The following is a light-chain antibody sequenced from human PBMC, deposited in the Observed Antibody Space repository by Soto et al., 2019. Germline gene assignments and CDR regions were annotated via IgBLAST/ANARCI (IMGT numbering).Light chain of an antibody. Sequence: QTVVTQSPSASASLGASVKLTCTLSSGHSSYAIAWHQQQPEKGPRYLMKLNSDGSHSKGDGIPDRFSGSSSGAERYLTISSLQCEDEADYYCQTWGTGILVFGTGTKLTVL. CDR3: QTWGTGILV. V-gene: IGLV4-69*01. CDR1: SGHSSYA. J-gene: IGLJ1*01. CDR2: LNSDGSH.